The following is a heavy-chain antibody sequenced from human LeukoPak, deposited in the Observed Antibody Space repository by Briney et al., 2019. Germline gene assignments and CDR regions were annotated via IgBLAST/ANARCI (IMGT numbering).Heavy chain of an antibody. CDR2: IYYSGST. CDR1: GGSVSSGSYY. Sequence: PSETLSLTCTVSGGSVSSGSYYWSWIRQPPGKGLEWIGYIYYSGSTNYNPSLKSRVTISVDTSKNQFSLKLSSVTAADTAVNYCARVDSSGYYLDYWGQGTLVTVSS. J-gene: IGHJ4*02. CDR3: ARVDSSGYYLDY. V-gene: IGHV4-61*01. D-gene: IGHD3-22*01.